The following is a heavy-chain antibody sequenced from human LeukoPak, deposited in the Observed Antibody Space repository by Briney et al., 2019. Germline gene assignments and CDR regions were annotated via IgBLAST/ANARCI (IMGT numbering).Heavy chain of an antibody. V-gene: IGHV4-34*01. J-gene: IGHJ3*02. CDR1: GGSFSDYF. D-gene: IGHD6-19*01. CDR3: ARGGRHEGYSSLWYSLTGHPSRAFDI. Sequence: PSETLSLTCAVYGGSFSDYFWSWIRQPPGKGLEWIGEINHSESTNYNPSLKSRVTVSVDTSKNQFSLKLSSVTAADTAVYYCARGGRHEGYSSLWYSLTGHPSRAFDIWGQGTMVSVS. CDR2: INHSEST.